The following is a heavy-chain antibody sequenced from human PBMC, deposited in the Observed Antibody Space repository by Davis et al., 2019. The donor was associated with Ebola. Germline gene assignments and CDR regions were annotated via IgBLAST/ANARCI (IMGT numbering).Heavy chain of an antibody. CDR3: AREGNLYYDILTGSLDY. J-gene: IGHJ4*02. D-gene: IGHD3-9*01. V-gene: IGHV3-30*07. CDR1: EFTFRDYS. CDR2: ISHDGSNR. Sequence: GGSLRLSCVASEFTFRDYSINWIRQAPGKGLEWMAIISHDGSNRFYADSVKGRFTISRDNSKNTLYLQMNSLRAEDTAVYYCAREGNLYYDILTGSLDYWGQGTLVTVSS.